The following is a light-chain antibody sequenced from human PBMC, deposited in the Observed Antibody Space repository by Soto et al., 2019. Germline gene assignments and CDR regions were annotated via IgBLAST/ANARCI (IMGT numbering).Light chain of an antibody. V-gene: IGKV1-39*01. CDR1: QSISNY. J-gene: IGKJ4*01. CDR3: QQSYNIPPLT. CDR2: AAS. Sequence: DILMTQSPSSVSASVGDRVTITCRASQSISNYLNWYQQKPGKAPKLLIYAASSSLSGVPSRFSGNGSGTDFTLHISSLQHEDFATYYCQQSYNIPPLTFGGGTKVDMK.